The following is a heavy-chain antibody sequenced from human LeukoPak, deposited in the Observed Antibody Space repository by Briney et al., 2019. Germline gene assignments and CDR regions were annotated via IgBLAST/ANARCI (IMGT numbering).Heavy chain of an antibody. J-gene: IGHJ6*02. CDR2: ISSSSSYI. V-gene: IGHV3-21*01. Sequence: PGGSLRLSCAASGFTFSSYSMNCVSQAPGKGLEWVSSISSSSSYIYYADSVKGRFTISRDNAKNSLYLQMNSLRAEDTAVYYCARARDIAAPHDYCYYGMDVWGQGTTVTVSS. CDR3: ARARDIAAPHDYCYYGMDV. CDR1: GFTFSSYS. D-gene: IGHD6-6*01.